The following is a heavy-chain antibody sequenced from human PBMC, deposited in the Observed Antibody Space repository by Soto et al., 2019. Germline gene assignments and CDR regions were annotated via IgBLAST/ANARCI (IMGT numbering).Heavy chain of an antibody. CDR1: GFTFSSYS. CDR3: VRHTCPVDCYSLGY. D-gene: IGHD2-21*02. V-gene: IGHV3-21*01. Sequence: SLRLSCAASGFTFSSYSMYWVRQAPGKGLEWVSSISSTSDAIFYGDSVKGRFIISRDNAENSLYLQMNSLRAEDTAVYYCVRHTCPVDCYSLGYWGLGTLVTVSS. J-gene: IGHJ4*02. CDR2: ISSTSDAI.